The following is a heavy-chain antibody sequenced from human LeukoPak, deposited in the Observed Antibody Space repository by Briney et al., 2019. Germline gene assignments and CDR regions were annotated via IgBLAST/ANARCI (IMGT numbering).Heavy chain of an antibody. D-gene: IGHD5-24*01. CDR3: ASSVEMATIRN. V-gene: IGHV3-21*01. CDR1: GFTFSSYS. CDR2: ISSSSSYI. Sequence: GGSLRLSCAASGFTFSSYSMNWVRQAPGKGLEWVSSISSSSSYIYYADSVKGRFTISRDNAKNSLYLQTNSLRAEDTAVYYCASSVEMATIRNWGQGTLVTVSS. J-gene: IGHJ4*02.